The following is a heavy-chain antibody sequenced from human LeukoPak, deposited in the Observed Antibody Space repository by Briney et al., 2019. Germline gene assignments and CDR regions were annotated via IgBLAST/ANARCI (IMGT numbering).Heavy chain of an antibody. CDR2: IYHSGGT. CDR1: GYSFSSGYY. Sequence: PSETLSLTCAVSGYSFSSGYYWGWIRQPPGKGLEWIGSIYHSGGTYYNPSLKSRVTISVDTSKNQFSLKLSSVTAADTAVYYWAREDYGIDYWGQGTLVTVSS. V-gene: IGHV4-38-2*02. CDR3: AREDYGIDY. D-gene: IGHD3-16*01. J-gene: IGHJ4*02.